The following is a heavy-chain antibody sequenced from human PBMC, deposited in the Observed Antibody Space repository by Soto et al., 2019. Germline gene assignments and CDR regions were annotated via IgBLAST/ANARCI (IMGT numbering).Heavy chain of an antibody. V-gene: IGHV1-69*12. J-gene: IGHJ6*02. CDR1: GGTFSTYA. CDR2: IIPIFGTA. Sequence: QVQLVQSGAEVKKPGSSVKVSCKASGGTFSTYAINWVRQAPGQGLEWMGGIIPIFGTADYAQKFQDRITITADESTSTAYLDLSSLSSEHTAVYYCAKAVATEAPHYYYGMDVWGQGTPVTVSS. CDR3: AKAVATEAPHYYYGMDV. D-gene: IGHD5-12*01.